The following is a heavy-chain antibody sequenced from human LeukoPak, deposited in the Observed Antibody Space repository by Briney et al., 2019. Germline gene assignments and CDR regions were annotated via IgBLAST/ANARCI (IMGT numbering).Heavy chain of an antibody. CDR3: ARDYWRSIDH. J-gene: IGHJ4*02. V-gene: IGHV3-7*01. CDR2: VNEDGSAK. CDR1: GFTFSSYA. Sequence: GGSLRLSYAASGFTFSSYAMHWVRQAPGKGLESVAIVNEDGSAKYYLDSVKGRFTISRDNARNSLYLEMNSLRAEDTAVYYCARDYWRSIDHWGQGTLVTVSS. D-gene: IGHD1-1*01.